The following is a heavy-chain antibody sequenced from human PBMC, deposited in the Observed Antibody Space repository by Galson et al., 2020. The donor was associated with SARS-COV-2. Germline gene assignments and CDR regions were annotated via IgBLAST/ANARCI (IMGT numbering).Heavy chain of an antibody. V-gene: IGHV3-48*03. D-gene: IGHD2-15*01. CDR2: ISGSGTNI. CDR1: GFTFSNYE. J-gene: IGHJ3*02. CDR3: ASPYLAAASFFGAFDI. Sequence: GESLKISCAGSGFTFSNYEMNWVRQAPGKGLEWVSYISGSGTNIYYADSVKGRFTISRDNAMNSLYLQMTSLRAEDTAVYYCASPYLAAASFFGAFDIWGLGTMVTVSS.